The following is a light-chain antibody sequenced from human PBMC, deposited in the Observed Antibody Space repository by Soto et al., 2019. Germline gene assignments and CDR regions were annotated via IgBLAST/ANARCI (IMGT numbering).Light chain of an antibody. CDR3: QQGYSPPRT. CDR1: QSISSY. J-gene: IGKJ4*01. CDR2: AAS. V-gene: IGKV1-39*01. Sequence: IPMTQSHSSMSASVGDRVTITCRASQSISSYLKWYQQKTGKAPKLLIYAASILQSGVPSRFSGSGSGTDVTLTISRLQPDDIANYYGQQGYSPPRTCGRGTNVQI.